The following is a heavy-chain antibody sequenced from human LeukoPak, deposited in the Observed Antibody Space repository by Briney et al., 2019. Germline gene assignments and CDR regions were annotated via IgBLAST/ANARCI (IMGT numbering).Heavy chain of an antibody. CDR1: GGSISSYY. J-gene: IGHJ3*02. CDR2: IYYSGST. V-gene: IGHV4-59*01. CDR3: ARGETAVIAPYAFDI. D-gene: IGHD4-23*01. Sequence: PSETLSLTCTVSGGSISSYYWSWIRQPPGKGLEWIGYIYYSGSTNCNPSVKSRVAMSVDTSKKQFSLKLSSLTAADTAVYYCARGETAVIAPYAFDIWGQGTMVTVSS.